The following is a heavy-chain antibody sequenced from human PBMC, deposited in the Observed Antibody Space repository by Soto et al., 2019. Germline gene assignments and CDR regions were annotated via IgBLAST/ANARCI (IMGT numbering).Heavy chain of an antibody. Sequence: ASVKVSCKASGYTFTGYYMHWVRQAPGQGLEWMGWINPNSGGTNYAQKFQGRVTMTRDTSIITAYMELSRLRSDDTAVYYCARLWGFSNNWFDPWGQGTLVTVYS. J-gene: IGHJ5*02. V-gene: IGHV1-2*02. D-gene: IGHD2-21*01. CDR3: ARLWGFSNNWFDP. CDR1: GYTFTGYY. CDR2: INPNSGGT.